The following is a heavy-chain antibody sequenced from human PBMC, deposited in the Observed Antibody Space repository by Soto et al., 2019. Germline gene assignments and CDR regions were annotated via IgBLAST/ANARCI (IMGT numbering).Heavy chain of an antibody. D-gene: IGHD5-12*01. CDR1: GYTFTSYG. CDR2: INPYNGNT. V-gene: IGHV1-18*04. J-gene: IGHJ5*02. CDR3: AASYDSGFDP. Sequence: QLQLVQSGAEVKKPGASVKVSCKASGYTFTSYGISWIRQAPGQGLEWMGWINPYNGNTDYAQNLQGRVTMTTDTSTSTAYMALRSLTSDDTAVYYCAASYDSGFDPWGQGTLVSVSS.